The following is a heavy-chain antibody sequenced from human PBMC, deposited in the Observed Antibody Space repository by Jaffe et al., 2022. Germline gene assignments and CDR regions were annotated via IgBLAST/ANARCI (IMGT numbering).Heavy chain of an antibody. Sequence: QVQLQESGPGLVKPSETLSLTCTVSGGSISSYYWSWIRQPPGKGLEWIGYIYYSGSTNYNPSLKSRVTISVDTSKNQFSLKLSSVTAADTAVYYCAARIWSGPLYYYYYMDVWGKGTTVTVSS. CDR1: GGSISSYY. D-gene: IGHD3-3*01. J-gene: IGHJ6*03. V-gene: IGHV4-59*01. CDR3: AARIWSGPLYYYYYMDV. CDR2: IYYSGST.